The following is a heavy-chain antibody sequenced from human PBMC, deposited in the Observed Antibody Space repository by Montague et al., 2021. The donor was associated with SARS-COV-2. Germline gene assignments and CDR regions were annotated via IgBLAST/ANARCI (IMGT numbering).Heavy chain of an antibody. CDR1: GFTVSSYE. CDR2: ISSSGSTI. D-gene: IGHD6-19*01. Sequence: SLRLSCAASGFTVSSYEMNWVRQAPGKGLEWVSYISSSGSTIYYADYVKGRFTISRDNAKNSLYLQMNSLRAEDTAVYYCARDSLFRSGYSSGWPDYWGQGTLVTVSS. CDR3: ARDSLFRSGYSSGWPDY. V-gene: IGHV3-48*03. J-gene: IGHJ4*01.